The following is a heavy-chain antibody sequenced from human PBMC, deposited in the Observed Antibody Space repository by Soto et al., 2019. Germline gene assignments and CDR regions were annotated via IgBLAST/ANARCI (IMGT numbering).Heavy chain of an antibody. D-gene: IGHD4-17*01. V-gene: IGHV1-69*01. J-gene: IGHJ4*02. CDR3: ARDPQYGDYESDTG. Sequence: QEQPVQSGAEVKKPGSSVKVSCKASGGTFSSYAISWVRQAPGQGLEWMGGIIPIFGTANYAQKFQGRVTITADESTSTAYMDLSSLRSEDTAVYYCARDPQYGDYESDTGWGQGTLVTVSS. CDR1: GGTFSSYA. CDR2: IIPIFGTA.